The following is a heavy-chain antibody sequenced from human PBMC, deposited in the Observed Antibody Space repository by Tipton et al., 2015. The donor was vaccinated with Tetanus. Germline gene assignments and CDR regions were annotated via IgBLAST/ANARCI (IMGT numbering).Heavy chain of an antibody. V-gene: IGHV4-34*01. CDR1: GGSFSGYY. CDR3: ARDLRYYGSGSYSEPFYYFDY. D-gene: IGHD3-10*01. Sequence: TLSLTCAVYGGSFSGYYWSWIRQPPGKGLEWIGEINHRGSTNYNPSLKSRVTISVDTSKNQFSLKLTSVTAADTAVYYCARDLRYYGSGSYSEPFYYFDYWGQGTLVTVSS. J-gene: IGHJ4*02. CDR2: INHRGST.